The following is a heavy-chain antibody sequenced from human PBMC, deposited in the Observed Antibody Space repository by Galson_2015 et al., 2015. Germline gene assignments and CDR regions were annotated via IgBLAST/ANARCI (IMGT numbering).Heavy chain of an antibody. CDR3: AREYCSSTSCPGGFDY. D-gene: IGHD2-2*01. CDR1: GFTFSSYS. V-gene: IGHV3-48*02. J-gene: IGHJ4*02. Sequence: SLRLSCAASGFTFSSYSMNWVRQAPGKGLEWVSYISSSSTIYYADSVKGRFTISRDNAKNSLYLQMNSLRDEDTAVYYCAREYCSSTSCPGGFDYWGQGTLVTVSS. CDR2: ISSSSTI.